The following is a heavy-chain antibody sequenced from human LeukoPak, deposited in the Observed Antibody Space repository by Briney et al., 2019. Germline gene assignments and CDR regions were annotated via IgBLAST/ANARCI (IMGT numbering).Heavy chain of an antibody. V-gene: IGHV3-23*01. Sequence: GGSLRLSCAASGFTFSSYAMSWVRQAPGKGLEWVSAISGSGGSTYYADSVKGRFTISRDNSKNTLYLQMNSLRAEDTAVYYCAKREPTRDYYYYYMDVWGKGNTVTVAS. CDR1: GFTFSSYA. D-gene: IGHD1-14*01. CDR2: ISGSGGST. CDR3: AKREPTRDYYYYYMDV. J-gene: IGHJ6*03.